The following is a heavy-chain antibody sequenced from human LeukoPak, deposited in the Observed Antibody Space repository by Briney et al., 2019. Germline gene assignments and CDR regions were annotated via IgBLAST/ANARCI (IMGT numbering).Heavy chain of an antibody. CDR1: GFTFDNAW. J-gene: IGHJ4*02. Sequence: GGSLRLSCAASGFTFDNAWMSWVRQAPGRGLEWVGLIKGKTDGGTTGYAAPVKGRFTISRDDSKNTLYLQMNSLKTEDTAVYYYPTGYGSGNVCDYWGQGPLVTV. D-gene: IGHD3-10*01. CDR3: PTGYGSGNVCDY. CDR2: IKGKTDGGTT. V-gene: IGHV3-15*01.